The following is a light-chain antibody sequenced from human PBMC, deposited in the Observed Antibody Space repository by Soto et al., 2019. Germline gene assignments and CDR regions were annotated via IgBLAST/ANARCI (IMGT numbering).Light chain of an antibody. Sequence: QSVLTQPASVSGSPGQSITISCTGTSSDVGGYNYVSWYQQHPGKAHKLMIYDVSTRPSGVANRFSGSKSGNTASLTISGLQAEDEDDYYCSSYTSSSTRVVFGGGTKLTVL. J-gene: IGLJ2*01. CDR1: SSDVGGYNY. CDR2: DVS. CDR3: SSYTSSSTRVV. V-gene: IGLV2-14*01.